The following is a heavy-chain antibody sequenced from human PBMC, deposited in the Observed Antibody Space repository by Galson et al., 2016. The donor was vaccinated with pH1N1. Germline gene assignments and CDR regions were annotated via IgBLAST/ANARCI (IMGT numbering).Heavy chain of an antibody. J-gene: IGHJ4*02. Sequence: ETLSLTCTVSGGSISTSYYHWAWIRQAPGVGLEWIGRVYYSGSLYYNPSLKSRVTISVDTSKNQFSRKVKSVTAADTAKYYGARYYDYCTTYYFDYWGQGTLVTVSS. D-gene: IGHD3-3*01. CDR1: GGSISTSYYH. CDR2: VYYSGSL. CDR3: ARYYDYCTTYYFDY. V-gene: IGHV4-39*07.